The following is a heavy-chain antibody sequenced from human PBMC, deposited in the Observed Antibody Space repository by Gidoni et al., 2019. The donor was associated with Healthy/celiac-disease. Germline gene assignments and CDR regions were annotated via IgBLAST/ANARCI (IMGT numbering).Heavy chain of an antibody. D-gene: IGHD3-10*01. CDR2: IIPIFGTA. Sequence: QVQLVQSGAAVKKPGSSVKVSCKASGGTFSSYAISWVRQAPGQGLEWMGGIIPIFGTANYAQKFQGRVTITADKSTSTAYMELSSLRSEDTAVYYCARDRMVRGVGDWSDAFDIWGQGTMVTVSS. V-gene: IGHV1-69*06. J-gene: IGHJ3*02. CDR1: GGTFSSYA. CDR3: ARDRMVRGVGDWSDAFDI.